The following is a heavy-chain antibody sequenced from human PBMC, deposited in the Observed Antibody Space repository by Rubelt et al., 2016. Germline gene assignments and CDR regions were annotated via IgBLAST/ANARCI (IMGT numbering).Heavy chain of an antibody. CDR1: GGSISSYY. CDR3: ARDVRWSWHFDL. Sequence: QVQLQESGPGLVKPSETLSLTCTVSGGSISSYYWSWIRQPAGKGLAWIGRIYTSGGTNYNPSLTSRVTMSVDTSKNQFSLKLSAVTAADTAVYYCARDVRWSWHFDLWGRGTLATVSS. V-gene: IGHV4-4*07. J-gene: IGHJ2*01. CDR2: IYTSGGT. D-gene: IGHD4-23*01.